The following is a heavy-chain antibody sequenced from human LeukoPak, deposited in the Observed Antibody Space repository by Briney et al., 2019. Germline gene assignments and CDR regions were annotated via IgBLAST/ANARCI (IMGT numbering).Heavy chain of an antibody. CDR1: GLTFGSYG. Sequence: PGGSLRLSCAASGLTFGSYGMHWVHQAPGKRLEWVAFIRYDGSNKYYAESVKGRFTISRDNSKNTLYLQMNSLRAEDTAVYYCAKEEDYGDIFDYWGQGTVVTVSS. CDR3: AKEEDYGDIFDY. J-gene: IGHJ4*02. D-gene: IGHD4-17*01. V-gene: IGHV3-30*02. CDR2: IRYDGSNK.